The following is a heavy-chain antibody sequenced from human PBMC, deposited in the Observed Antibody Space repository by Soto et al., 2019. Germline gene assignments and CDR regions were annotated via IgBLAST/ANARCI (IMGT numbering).Heavy chain of an antibody. CDR2: INSDGSST. CDR1: GFTFSSYW. Sequence: EVQLVESGGGLVQPGGSLRLSCAASGFTFSSYWMHWVRQAPGKGLVWVSRINSDGSSTSYADSVKGRFTISRDNAKNTLYLQMNSLKAEVTAVYYCARASTYYDFWSGYYSVDYYYYYMDVWGKGTTVTVSS. J-gene: IGHJ6*03. D-gene: IGHD3-3*01. CDR3: ARASTYYDFWSGYYSVDYYYYYMDV. V-gene: IGHV3-74*01.